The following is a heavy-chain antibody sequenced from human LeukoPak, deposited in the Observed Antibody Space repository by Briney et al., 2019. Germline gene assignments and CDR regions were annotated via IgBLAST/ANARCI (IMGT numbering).Heavy chain of an antibody. CDR2: ISSSSSYI. CDR1: GFTFSSYS. J-gene: IGHJ4*02. Sequence: PGGSLRLPCAASGFTFSSYSMNWVRQAPGKGLEWVSSISSSSSYIYYADSVKGRFTISRDNAKNSLYLQMNSLRAEDTAVYYCAGGLRYFDWLYLDYWGQGTLVTVSS. CDR3: AGGLRYFDWLYLDY. V-gene: IGHV3-21*01. D-gene: IGHD3-9*01.